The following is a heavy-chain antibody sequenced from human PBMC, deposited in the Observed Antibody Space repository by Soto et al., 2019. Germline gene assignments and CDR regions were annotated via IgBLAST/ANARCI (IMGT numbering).Heavy chain of an antibody. Sequence: EVQLVESGGGLVKPGGSLRLSCAASGFTFTNAWLNWVRQAPGKGLEWVGRIKTKSDAETTDYAAPGKGRFTISRDDSKNTLYLQMNSLTTEDTAVYYCTTPSGTYDARFDYWGQGALVTVSS. J-gene: IGHJ4*02. V-gene: IGHV3-15*07. CDR1: GFTFTNAW. CDR2: IKTKSDAETT. CDR3: TTPSGTYDARFDY. D-gene: IGHD1-26*01.